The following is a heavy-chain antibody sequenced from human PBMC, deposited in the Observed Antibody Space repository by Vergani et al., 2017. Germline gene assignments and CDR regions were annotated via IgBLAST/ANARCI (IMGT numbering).Heavy chain of an antibody. V-gene: IGHV1-69-2*01. D-gene: IGHD4-17*01. CDR1: GYTFTDHY. J-gene: IGHJ6*02. Sequence: EVQLVQSGAEVKKPGATLKISCKVSGYTFTDHYMHWVKQAPGKGLEWMGVVDPEDGETIYAEKFKGRVTIAADTSTDTAHVELSSLRSEDTAVYYCATPQTVTKGGMEVWGQGTTVIVSS. CDR2: VDPEDGET. CDR3: ATPQTVTKGGMEV.